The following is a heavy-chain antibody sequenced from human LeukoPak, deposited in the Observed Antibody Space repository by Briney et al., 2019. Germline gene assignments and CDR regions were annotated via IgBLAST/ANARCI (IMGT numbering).Heavy chain of an antibody. CDR2: ISYDGSNK. CDR3: ELRDGYNLYYFDY. CDR1: GVTFSSYG. D-gene: IGHD5-12*01. Sequence: GGSLRLSCAASGVTFSSYGMHWVRQAPGKGLEWVAVISYDGSNKYYADSVKGRFTISRDNSKNTLYLQMNSLRAGDTAVYYCELRDGYNLYYFDYWGQGTLVTVSS. J-gene: IGHJ4*02. V-gene: IGHV3-30*03.